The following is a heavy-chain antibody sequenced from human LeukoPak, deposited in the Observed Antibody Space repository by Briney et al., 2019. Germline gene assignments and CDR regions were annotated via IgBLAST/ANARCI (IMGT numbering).Heavy chain of an antibody. CDR1: GFTFSSYS. Sequence: PGGSLRLSCAASGFTFSSYSMDWVRQAPGKGLEWVSSISSSSSYIYYADSVKGRFTISRDNAKNSLYLQMNSLRAEDTAVYYCARDPIPRITMVRATWGQGTLVTVSS. CDR2: ISSSSSYI. D-gene: IGHD3-10*01. J-gene: IGHJ5*02. V-gene: IGHV3-21*01. CDR3: ARDPIPRITMVRAT.